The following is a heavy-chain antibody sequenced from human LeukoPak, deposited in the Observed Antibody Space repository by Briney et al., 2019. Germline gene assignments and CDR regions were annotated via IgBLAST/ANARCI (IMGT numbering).Heavy chain of an antibody. V-gene: IGHV4-34*01. Sequence: SETLSLTCAVYGGSFSGYYWSWIRPPPGKGLEWIGEINHSGSTNYNPSLKSRVTISVDTSKNQFSLKLSSVTAADTAVYYCATEMATAIDYWGQGTLVTVSS. CDR1: GGSFSGYY. D-gene: IGHD5-24*01. J-gene: IGHJ4*02. CDR3: ATEMATAIDY. CDR2: INHSGST.